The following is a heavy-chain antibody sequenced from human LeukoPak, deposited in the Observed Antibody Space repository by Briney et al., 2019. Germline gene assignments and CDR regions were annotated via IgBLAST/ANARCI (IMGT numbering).Heavy chain of an antibody. J-gene: IGHJ5*02. V-gene: IGHV3-23*01. D-gene: IGHD3-16*01. CDR3: AKDARTGVVNLGDNWFDP. CDR2: ISDSGGST. Sequence: GGSLRLSCAASGFTFSSYAMSWVRQAPGKGLDWVSGISDSGGSTYYADSVKGRFTISRDNSKNTLYLQMNSLRAEDTAVYYCAKDARTGVVNLGDNWFDPWGQETLVTVSS. CDR1: GFTFSSYA.